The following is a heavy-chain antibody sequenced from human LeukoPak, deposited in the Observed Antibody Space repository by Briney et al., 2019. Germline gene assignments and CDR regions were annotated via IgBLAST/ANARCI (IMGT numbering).Heavy chain of an antibody. CDR1: GGSMNNRDYY. CDR2: IYYSGST. J-gene: IGHJ3*02. V-gene: IGHV4-30-4*01. D-gene: IGHD3-22*01. CDR3: ARDGAFSHYYDSSGYYRYHAFDI. Sequence: SETLSLTCTVSGGSMNNRDYYWSWIRQPPGKGLEWIGYIYYSGSTYYNPSLKSRVTISVDRSKNQFSLKLSSVTAADTAVYYCARDGAFSHYYDSSGYYRYHAFDIWGQGTMVTVSS.